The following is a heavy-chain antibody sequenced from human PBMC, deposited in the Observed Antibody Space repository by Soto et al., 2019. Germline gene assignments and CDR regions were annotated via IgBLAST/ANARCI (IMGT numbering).Heavy chain of an antibody. V-gene: IGHV3-23*01. CDR3: GRGVNSATTGSDY. Sequence: EVQLLESGGGLVQPGGALRLSCAASGFTFSSYAMNWVRQASGKGLEWVSAISGNGGNTYYADSVKGRFIISRDSSKNTLYLQMNRLRAEDTAIYYCGRGVNSATTGSDYWGQGTLVTVSS. D-gene: IGHD4-17*01. J-gene: IGHJ4*02. CDR2: ISGNGGNT. CDR1: GFTFSSYA.